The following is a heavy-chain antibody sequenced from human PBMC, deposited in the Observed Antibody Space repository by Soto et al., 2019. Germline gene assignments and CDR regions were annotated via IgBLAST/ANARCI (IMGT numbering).Heavy chain of an antibody. J-gene: IGHJ6*02. Sequence: ASVKVSCNASGYSFTGYHMHWVRQSPGQGLEWLGRINPKSGGTSTAQKFQGWVTMTTDTSISTASMELTRLTSDDTAIYYCARGDSIDCYTGVCSFFYNPDMDVWGQRTTVTVSS. CDR3: ARGDSIDCYTGVCSFFYNPDMDV. V-gene: IGHV1-2*04. CDR2: INPKSGGT. CDR1: GYSFTGYH. D-gene: IGHD3-16*02.